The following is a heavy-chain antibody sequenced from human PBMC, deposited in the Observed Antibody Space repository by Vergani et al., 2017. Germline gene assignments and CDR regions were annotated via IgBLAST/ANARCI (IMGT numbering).Heavy chain of an antibody. CDR2: MYYSGNF. CDR1: GVSITSNYYY. Sequence: QLHLQESGPGLVKPSETLSLTCNVSGVSITSNYYYWGWIRQPPGKGLEWIGNMYYSGNFFYNPSLKTRATISVDTSKNQFSLTLTSVTAADTAVYYCASDTHSGQRADRWGQGILVTVTS. D-gene: IGHD6-19*01. J-gene: IGHJ5*02. V-gene: IGHV4-39*07. CDR3: ASDTHSGQRADR.